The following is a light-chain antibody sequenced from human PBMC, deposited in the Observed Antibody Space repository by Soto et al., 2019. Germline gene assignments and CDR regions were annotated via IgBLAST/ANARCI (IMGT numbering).Light chain of an antibody. CDR3: QSYDSSLSGYV. J-gene: IGLJ1*01. CDR2: GNN. V-gene: IGLV1-40*01. CDR1: SSNLGAPYD. Sequence: QSVLTQPPSVSAAPGQTVTVSCSGNSSNLGAPYDVNWFRQLPGTVPRLLIYGNNNRPSGVPDRFSGSKSGTSASLAITGLQAEDEADYYCQSYDSSLSGYVFGTGTKLTVL.